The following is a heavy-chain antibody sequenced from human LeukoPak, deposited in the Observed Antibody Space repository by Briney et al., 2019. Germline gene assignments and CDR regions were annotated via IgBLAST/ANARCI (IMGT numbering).Heavy chain of an antibody. Sequence: SETLSLTCTVSGVSIRSSTYYWGWIRQPPGKGLDWTGNVYYSGSTYYNPSLKSRVTISVDTSKNQISLKLNSVTAADTAVYYCARQAISGYDPPPFDSWGQGTLVTVSS. V-gene: IGHV4-39*01. CDR3: ARQAISGYDPPPFDS. J-gene: IGHJ4*02. D-gene: IGHD5-12*01. CDR2: VYYSGST. CDR1: GVSIRSSTYY.